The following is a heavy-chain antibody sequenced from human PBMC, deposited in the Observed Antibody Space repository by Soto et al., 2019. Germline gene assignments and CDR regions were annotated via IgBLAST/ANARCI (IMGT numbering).Heavy chain of an antibody. V-gene: IGHV5-51*01. CDR3: TRLATYYDILSGYYFDY. CDR2: IFPGDSSS. D-gene: IGHD3-9*01. Sequence: GESLKISCKGSGYSFTSYWIAWVRQMPGKGLEWMGIIFPGDSSSRYSPSFQGQVTISADKSISTAYLQWSSLKASDTAMYYCTRLATYYDILSGYYFDYWGQGTLVTSPQ. CDR1: GYSFTSYW. J-gene: IGHJ4*02.